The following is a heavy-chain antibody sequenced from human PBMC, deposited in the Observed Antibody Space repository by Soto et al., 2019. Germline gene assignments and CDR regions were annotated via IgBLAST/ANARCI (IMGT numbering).Heavy chain of an antibody. Sequence: QITLKESGPTLVKPTQTLTLTCTFSGFSLSTSGVGVGWFRQPPGKALEWLALIYWDDDKRYSPSMKSRLTTTKDTAYNHVVLIMTNMDPIDSATSYCAHPTFFGCIWSYYYDPWGQGTLVTVST. CDR2: IYWDDDK. CDR3: AHPTFFGCIWSYYYDP. J-gene: IGHJ5*02. CDR1: GFSLSTSGVG. D-gene: IGHD6-13*01. V-gene: IGHV2-5*02.